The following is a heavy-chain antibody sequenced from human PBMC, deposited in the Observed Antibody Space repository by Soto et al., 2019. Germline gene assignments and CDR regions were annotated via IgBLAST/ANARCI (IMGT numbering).Heavy chain of an antibody. CDR2: ITPLLGAA. Sequence: QVRLVQSGAEVKKPGSSVNLSCKASGGTFSNLAINWVRQAPGQGLAWMGGITPLLGAADYAQKFQGRVSIISDESTTTVYMELRSLKSDDTAMYYCATDGQITLFGLSSATYAIDVWGQGTTVTVSS. J-gene: IGHJ6*02. CDR3: ATDGQITLFGLSSATYAIDV. D-gene: IGHD3-3*01. CDR1: GGTFSNLA. V-gene: IGHV1-69*05.